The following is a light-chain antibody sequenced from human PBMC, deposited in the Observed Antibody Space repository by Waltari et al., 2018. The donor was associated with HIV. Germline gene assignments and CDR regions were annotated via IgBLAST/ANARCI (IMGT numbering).Light chain of an antibody. CDR3: AAWDDSLSGHWV. CDR2: RNN. CDR1: RPNIGSNF. V-gene: IGLV1-47*01. Sequence: QSVLTQPPSASGTPGQRVTISCSGSRPNIGSNFVYWYQQLPGTAPKLLIYRNNQRLSGVPDRCSGSKSGTSASLAISGLRSEDEADYYCAAWDDSLSGHWVFGGGTKVTVL. J-gene: IGLJ3*02.